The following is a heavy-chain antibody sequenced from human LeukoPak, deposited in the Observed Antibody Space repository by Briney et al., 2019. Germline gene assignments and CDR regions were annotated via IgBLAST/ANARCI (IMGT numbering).Heavy chain of an antibody. J-gene: IGHJ4*02. CDR1: GYTFTGYY. Sequence: ASVKVSCKASGYTFTGYYMHWVRQAPGQGLEWMEWINPNSGGTNYAQKFQGWVTMTRDTSTSTVYMELSSLRSEDTAVYYCARSLIPGGLYYFDHWGQGTLVTVSS. D-gene: IGHD1-14*01. CDR2: INPNSGGT. V-gene: IGHV1-2*04. CDR3: ARSLIPGGLYYFDH.